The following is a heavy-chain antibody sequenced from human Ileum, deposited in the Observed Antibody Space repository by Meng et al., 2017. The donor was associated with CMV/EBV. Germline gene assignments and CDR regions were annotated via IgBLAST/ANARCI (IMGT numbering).Heavy chain of an antibody. CDR2: TTGDGSGT. V-gene: IGHV3-74*01. CDR1: EFPFSNSW. Sequence: VSEFPFSNSWMHWVRQVPGKGLVWVSYTTGDGSGTAYADSVEGRFTISRDTAENTLYLQMNSLRADDTAVYYCAVDIMPVGGTFDFWGQGALVTVSS. J-gene: IGHJ4*02. D-gene: IGHD6-19*01. CDR3: AVDIMPVGGTFDF.